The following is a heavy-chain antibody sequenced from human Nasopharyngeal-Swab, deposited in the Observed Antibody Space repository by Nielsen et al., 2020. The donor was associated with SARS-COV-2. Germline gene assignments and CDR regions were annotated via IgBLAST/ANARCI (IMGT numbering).Heavy chain of an antibody. CDR3: ARVNNGGGIVPASYSFFMDV. Sequence: SQTPSLTRGLNGASLSGYYWGWIRQPPGKGLEWIGDITRSGNTNYNPALRSRVTISVATSKDEFSLKLTSVTAADTAIYFCARVNNGGGIVPASYSFFMDVWGKGTSVAVSS. CDR2: ITRSGNT. J-gene: IGHJ6*03. V-gene: IGHV4-34*01. D-gene: IGHD2-2*01. CDR1: GASLSGYY.